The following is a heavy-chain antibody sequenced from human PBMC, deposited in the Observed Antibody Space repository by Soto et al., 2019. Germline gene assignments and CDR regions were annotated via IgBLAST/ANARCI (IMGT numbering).Heavy chain of an antibody. Sequence: EVQLLESGGGLVQPGGSLRLSCAASGFTFSSYAMSWVRQAPGKGLEWVSAISGSGGSTYYADSVKGRFTISRDNSKNTLYLQMNSLRAEDTAVYYCAKPEGVVNLRYYYYGMDVWGQGTTVTVSS. J-gene: IGHJ6*02. CDR3: AKPEGVVNLRYYYYGMDV. CDR2: ISGSGGST. V-gene: IGHV3-23*01. CDR1: GFTFSSYA. D-gene: IGHD3-3*01.